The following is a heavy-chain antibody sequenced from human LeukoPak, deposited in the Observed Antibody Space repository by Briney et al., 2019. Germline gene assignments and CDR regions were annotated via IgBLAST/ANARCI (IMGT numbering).Heavy chain of an antibody. CDR2: IYSDGSST. D-gene: IGHD2-8*01. CDR3: AKRGCDTNGCPYYFDY. J-gene: IGHJ4*02. Sequence: TAGSLRLSCAASGFTFSSYWMHWVRQAQGKGLVWLSRIYSDGSSTNYADSVKGRFTISRDNFKNTLYLQMNSLRAEDTAVYYCAKRGCDTNGCPYYFDYWGQGTLVTVSS. CDR1: GFTFSSYW. V-gene: IGHV3-74*01.